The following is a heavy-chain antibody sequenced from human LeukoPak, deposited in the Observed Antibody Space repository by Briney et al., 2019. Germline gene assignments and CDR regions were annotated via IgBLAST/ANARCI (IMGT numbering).Heavy chain of an antibody. Sequence: SETLSLTCTVSGGSISSSSYYWGWIRQPPGKGLEWIGSIYYSGSTYYNPSLKSRVTISVDTSKNQFSLKLSSVTAADTAVYYCARDNRLRAPGGFDYWGQGTLVTVSS. CDR3: ARDNRLRAPGGFDY. V-gene: IGHV4-39*07. CDR1: GGSISSSSYY. J-gene: IGHJ4*02. CDR2: IYYSGST. D-gene: IGHD2/OR15-2a*01.